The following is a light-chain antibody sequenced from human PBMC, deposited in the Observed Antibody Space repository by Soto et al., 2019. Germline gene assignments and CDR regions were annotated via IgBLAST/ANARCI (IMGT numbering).Light chain of an antibody. V-gene: IGLV1-47*01. J-gene: IGLJ3*02. Sequence: QAVVTQPPSASGTPGQRVTISCSGSSSNIGSNYVYWYQQLPGTAPKLHIYRNNQRPSGVPDRFSGSKSGTSASLAISGLRSEDEADYYCAAWDDSLWVFGGGTKLTV. CDR3: AAWDDSLWV. CDR2: RNN. CDR1: SSNIGSNY.